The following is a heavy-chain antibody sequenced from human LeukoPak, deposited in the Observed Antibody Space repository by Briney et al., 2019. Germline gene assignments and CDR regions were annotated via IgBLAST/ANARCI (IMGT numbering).Heavy chain of an antibody. Sequence: SVKGRFTISRDNAKNSLYLQMNSLRAEDTALYYCARDAPRLEVLTDYWGQGTLVTVSS. CDR3: ARDAPRLEVLTDY. D-gene: IGHD2-8*02. V-gene: IGHV3-20*03. J-gene: IGHJ4*02.